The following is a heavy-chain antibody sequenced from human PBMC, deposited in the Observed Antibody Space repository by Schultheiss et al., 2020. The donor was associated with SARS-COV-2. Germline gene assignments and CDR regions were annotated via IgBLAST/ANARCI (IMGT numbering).Heavy chain of an antibody. V-gene: IGHV3-48*03. Sequence: GGSLRLSCAASGFTFSSYEMNWVRQAPGKGLEWVSYISSSGSTIYYADSVKGRFTISRDNAKNSLYLQMNSLRAEDTAVYYCARDQYSSSSYYYYGMDVWGQGTTVTVSS. CDR1: GFTFSSYE. CDR2: ISSSGSTI. J-gene: IGHJ6*02. D-gene: IGHD6-6*01. CDR3: ARDQYSSSSYYYYGMDV.